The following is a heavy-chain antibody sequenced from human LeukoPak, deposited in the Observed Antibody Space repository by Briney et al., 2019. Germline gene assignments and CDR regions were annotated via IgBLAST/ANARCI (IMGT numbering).Heavy chain of an antibody. J-gene: IGHJ4*02. CDR3: ARVFCSGGNCYHFDY. V-gene: IGHV4-61*02. CDR1: GGSLSSSDNY. CDR2: IYTSGST. Sequence: SQTLSLTCTVSGGSLSSSDNYWSWIRQPAGTGLEWIGRIYTSGSTTYNPSLRSRVTISLDTSKDQLSLTVTSVTAADTAVYYCARVFCSGGNCYHFDYWGQGSLVTVSS. D-gene: IGHD2-15*01.